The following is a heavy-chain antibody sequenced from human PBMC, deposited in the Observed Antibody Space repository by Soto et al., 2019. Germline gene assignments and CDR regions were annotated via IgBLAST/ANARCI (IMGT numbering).Heavy chain of an antibody. CDR2: ISGYNGNT. Sequence: ASVKVSCKASGYIFINYGITWVRQAPVQGLEWMGWISGYNGNTKYADKLQGRVTMTTDTSTTTAYMELRSLRSDDTAVYYCARDEVPAANWLDRWGQGTLVTVSS. CDR3: ARDEVPAANWLDR. D-gene: IGHD2-2*01. V-gene: IGHV1-18*01. CDR1: GYIFINYG. J-gene: IGHJ5*02.